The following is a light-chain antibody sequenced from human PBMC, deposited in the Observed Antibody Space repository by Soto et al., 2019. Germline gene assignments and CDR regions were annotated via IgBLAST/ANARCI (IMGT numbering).Light chain of an antibody. V-gene: IGLV2-23*02. CDR2: QVT. Sequence: QSALTQPASVSGSPGQSITISCTGTSNDIGHYDLVSWFQHHPGKAPQVIIYQVTKRPSGVSDRFSSSRSGNTASLTISGLQTEDEADYYCCSYAGTSTFVFGIGTKLTVL. CDR3: CSYAGTSTFV. CDR1: SNDIGHYDL. J-gene: IGLJ1*01.